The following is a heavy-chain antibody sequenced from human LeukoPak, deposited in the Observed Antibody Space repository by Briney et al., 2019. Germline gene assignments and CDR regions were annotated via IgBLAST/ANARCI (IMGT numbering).Heavy chain of an antibody. CDR1: GYTFTGYH. Sequence: ASVKVSCKASGYTFTGYHIHWVRQAPGQGLEWMGWINPNSGGTNYAQKFQGRVTMTRDTSISIAYMELNRLTSDDTAVYYCARAAVGAPDALEIWGQGTMVSVSS. V-gene: IGHV1-2*02. D-gene: IGHD1-26*01. CDR3: ARAAVGAPDALEI. CDR2: INPNSGGT. J-gene: IGHJ3*02.